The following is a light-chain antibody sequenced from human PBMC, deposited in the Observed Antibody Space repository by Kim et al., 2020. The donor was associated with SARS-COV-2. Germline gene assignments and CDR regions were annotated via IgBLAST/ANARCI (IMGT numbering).Light chain of an antibody. CDR2: GAS. CDR3: QQYDSSPLT. V-gene: IGKV3-20*01. Sequence: EIVLTQSPGTLSLSPGERATLSCRASQSVSNSYLAWYQQKPGQAPRLLIYGASSRATGIPDRFSGSGSGTDFTFSISRLEPEDFAVYYCQQYDSSPLTFGQGTKVDIK. J-gene: IGKJ1*01. CDR1: QSVSNSY.